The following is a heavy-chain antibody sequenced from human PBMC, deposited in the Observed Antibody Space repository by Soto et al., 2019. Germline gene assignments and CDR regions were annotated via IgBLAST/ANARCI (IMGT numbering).Heavy chain of an antibody. CDR3: ARDLYGLVRGVIITWALGGMDV. Sequence: QVQLVQSGAEVKKPGASVKVSCKASGYTFTSYYIHWVRQAPGQGLEWMGIINPSGGSTSYAQKLQGRVTMTRDTSTSTVYMELSSLRSEDTAVYYCARDLYGLVRGVIITWALGGMDVWGQGTTVTVSS. V-gene: IGHV1-46*01. J-gene: IGHJ6*02. D-gene: IGHD3-10*01. CDR1: GYTFTSYY. CDR2: INPSGGST.